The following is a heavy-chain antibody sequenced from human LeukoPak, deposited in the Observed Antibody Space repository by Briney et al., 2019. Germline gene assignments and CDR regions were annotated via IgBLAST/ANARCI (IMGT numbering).Heavy chain of an antibody. CDR1: GGSISSYY. D-gene: IGHD3-22*01. V-gene: IGHV4-59*08. CDR3: ASAYDSSGYSDDY. J-gene: IGHJ4*02. Sequence: PSETLSLTCTVSGGSISSYYWSWIRQPPGKGLEWIGYIYYSGSTNYNPSLKSRVTISVDTSKNQFSLKLSSVTAADTAVYYCASAYDSSGYSDDYWGQGTLVTVSS. CDR2: IYYSGST.